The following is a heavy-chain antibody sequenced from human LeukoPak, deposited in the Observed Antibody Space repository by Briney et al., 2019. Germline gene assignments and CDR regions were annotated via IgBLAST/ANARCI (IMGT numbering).Heavy chain of an antibody. J-gene: IGHJ4*02. Sequence: GGSLRLSCAASGFTFSAYGMSWVRQSPRKGLEWVSGVSGADGTTYYADSVKGRFTISRDNSKSTLYLQMNSLRAEDTAVYYCARGGSPYSSGWDLFDYWGQGTLVTVSS. CDR3: ARGGSPYSSGWDLFDY. D-gene: IGHD6-19*01. V-gene: IGHV3-23*01. CDR1: GFTFSAYG. CDR2: VSGADGTT.